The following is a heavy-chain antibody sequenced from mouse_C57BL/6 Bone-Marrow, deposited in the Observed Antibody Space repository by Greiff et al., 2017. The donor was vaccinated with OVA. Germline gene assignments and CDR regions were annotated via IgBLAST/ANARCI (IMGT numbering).Heavy chain of an antibody. CDR3: ARPRWLLRGAWFAY. V-gene: IGHV1-26*01. J-gene: IGHJ3*01. CDR1: GYTFTDYY. CDR2: INPNNGGT. Sequence: EVQLQQSGPELVKPGASVKISCKASGYTFTDYYMNWVKQSPGKSLEWIGDINPNNGGTSYNQKFKGKATLTVDKSSSTAYMELRSLTSEDSAVYYSARPRWLLRGAWFAYWGQGTLVTVSA. D-gene: IGHD2-3*01.